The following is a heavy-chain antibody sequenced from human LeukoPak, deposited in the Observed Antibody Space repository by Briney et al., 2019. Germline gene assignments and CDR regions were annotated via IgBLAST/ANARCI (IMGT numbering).Heavy chain of an antibody. CDR3: AKTMVRGVSYYFDY. J-gene: IGHJ4*02. Sequence: GRSLRLSRAASGFTFSSYGMHWVRQAPGKGLEWVAVIWYDGSNKYYADSVKGRFTISRDNSKNTLYLQMNSLRAEDTAVYYCAKTMVRGVSYYFDYWGQGTLVTVSS. CDR2: IWYDGSNK. CDR1: GFTFSSYG. D-gene: IGHD3-10*01. V-gene: IGHV3-33*06.